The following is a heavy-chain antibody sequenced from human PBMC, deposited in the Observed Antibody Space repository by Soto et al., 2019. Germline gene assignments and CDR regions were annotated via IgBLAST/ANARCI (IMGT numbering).Heavy chain of an antibody. J-gene: IGHJ5*02. D-gene: IGHD4-4*01. CDR2: INHSGST. Sequence: SETLSLTCAVYGGSFSGYYWSWIRQPPGKGLEWIGEINHSGSTNYNPSLKSRVTISVDTSKNQFSLKLSSVTAADTAVYYCARTLTNSYSNRRQGWFDPWGQGTLVTVSS. CDR1: GGSFSGYY. V-gene: IGHV4-34*01. CDR3: ARTLTNSYSNRRQGWFDP.